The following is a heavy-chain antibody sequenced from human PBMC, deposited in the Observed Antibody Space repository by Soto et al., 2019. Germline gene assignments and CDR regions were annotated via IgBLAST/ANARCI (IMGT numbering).Heavy chain of an antibody. J-gene: IGHJ6*02. CDR3: AREYCSSTSCYSYYYYGMDV. CDR1: GSTFSSYG. Sequence: GGSLRLSCAASGSTFSSYGMHWVRQAPGKGLEWVAVIWYDGSNKYYADSVKGRFTISRDNSKNTLYLQMNSLRAEDTAVYYCAREYCSSTSCYSYYYYGMDVWGQGTTVTVSS. D-gene: IGHD2-2*01. CDR2: IWYDGSNK. V-gene: IGHV3-33*01.